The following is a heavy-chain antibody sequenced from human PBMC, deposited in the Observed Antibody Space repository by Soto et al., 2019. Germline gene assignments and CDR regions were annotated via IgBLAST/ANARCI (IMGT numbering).Heavy chain of an antibody. CDR2: IFSIDEK. D-gene: IGHD6-19*01. Sequence: QVTLKESGPVLVKPTETVTLTCTVSGFSFSNVRMGVSWIRQPPGKALEWLAHIFSIDEKSYSTSLKSRLTISKHTSKSQLVLTMTNMDPVDTATYYCDRTVEIYYGMDVWGQATTVTFS. CDR3: DRTVEIYYGMDV. J-gene: IGHJ6*02. V-gene: IGHV2-26*01. CDR1: GFSFSNVRMG.